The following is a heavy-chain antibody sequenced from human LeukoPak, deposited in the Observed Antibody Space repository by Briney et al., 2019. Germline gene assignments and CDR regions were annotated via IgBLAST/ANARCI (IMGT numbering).Heavy chain of an antibody. CDR2: ISSSSSYI. J-gene: IGHJ3*02. CDR1: GFTFSSYR. Sequence: PGGSLRLSCAASGFTFSSYRMNWVRQAPGKGLEWVSSISSSSSYIYYADSVKGRFTISRDNAKNSLYLQMNSLRAEDTAVYYCSSPLSDAFDIWGQGTMVTVSS. V-gene: IGHV3-21*01. CDR3: SSPLSDAFDI.